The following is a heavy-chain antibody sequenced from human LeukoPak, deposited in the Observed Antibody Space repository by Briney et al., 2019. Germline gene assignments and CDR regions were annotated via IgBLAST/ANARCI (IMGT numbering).Heavy chain of an antibody. CDR3: AKDAEGIRYFDWLLDF. Sequence: GGSLRLSCAASGFTFSSYGMHWVRQAPGKGLEWVAFIRYDGSNKYYADSVKGRFTISRDSYKSTLYLHMNNLRAEDTATYFCAKDAEGIRYFDWLLDFWGQGTLVTVSS. CDR2: IRYDGSNK. V-gene: IGHV3-30*02. D-gene: IGHD3-9*01. CDR1: GFTFSSYG. J-gene: IGHJ4*02.